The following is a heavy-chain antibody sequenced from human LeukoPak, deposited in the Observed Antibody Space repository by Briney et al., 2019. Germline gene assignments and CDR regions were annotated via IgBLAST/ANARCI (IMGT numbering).Heavy chain of an antibody. CDR3: ARDNWNDAPGGFDP. V-gene: IGHV3-21*01. CDR1: GFTFSSYS. CDR2: FTRSSTST. Sequence: KTGGSLRLSCAASGFTFSSYSMNWVRQAPGKGLEWVSSFTRSSTSTYYTDSVRGRFTISRDNAKNSLYLQMNSLRAEDTAVYYCARDNWNDAPGGFDPWGQGTLVTVSS. J-gene: IGHJ5*02. D-gene: IGHD1-20*01.